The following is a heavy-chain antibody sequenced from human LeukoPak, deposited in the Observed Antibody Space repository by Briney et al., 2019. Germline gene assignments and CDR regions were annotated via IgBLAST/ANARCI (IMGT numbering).Heavy chain of an antibody. J-gene: IGHJ1*01. V-gene: IGHV1-46*01. CDR2: INPSGGST. D-gene: IGHD2-15*01. CDR1: GYTFTSYY. Sequence: GASVKVSCKASGYTFTSYYMHWVRQAPGQGLEWMGIINPSGGSTSYAQKFQGRVTMTRDTSTSTVYMELSSLRSEDTAVYYCARDLVGYCSGGSCNEAGYFRHWGQGTLVTVSS. CDR3: ARDLVGYCSGGSCNEAGYFRH.